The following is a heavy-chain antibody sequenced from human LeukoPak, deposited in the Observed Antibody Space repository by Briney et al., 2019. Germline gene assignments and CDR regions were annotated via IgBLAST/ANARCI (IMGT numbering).Heavy chain of an antibody. J-gene: IGHJ4*02. V-gene: IGHV3-74*01. CDR1: EFTFSNYW. D-gene: IGHD1-1*01. CDR2: ITGDGSST. CDR3: ARSNWPYYFDY. Sequence: GGSLRLSCAASEFTFSNYWMHWVRQAPGKGLVWVSWITGDGSSTRYADSVKGRFTISRDNAKNTLYLQVNSLRAEDTAVYYCARSNWPYYFDYWGQGALVTVSS.